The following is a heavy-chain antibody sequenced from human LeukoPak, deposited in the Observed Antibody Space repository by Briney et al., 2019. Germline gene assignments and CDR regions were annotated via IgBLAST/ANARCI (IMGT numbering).Heavy chain of an antibody. V-gene: IGHV3-48*04. CDR3: ARGQSYCSGGSCYDNWFDP. D-gene: IGHD2-15*01. CDR2: ISSSSTI. Sequence: GGSLRLSCAASGFTFSSYSMNWVRQAPGKGLEWVSYISSSSTIYYADSVKGRFTISRDNAKDSLYLQMNSLRAEDTAVYYCARGQSYCSGGSCYDNWFDPWGQGTLVTVSS. CDR1: GFTFSSYS. J-gene: IGHJ5*02.